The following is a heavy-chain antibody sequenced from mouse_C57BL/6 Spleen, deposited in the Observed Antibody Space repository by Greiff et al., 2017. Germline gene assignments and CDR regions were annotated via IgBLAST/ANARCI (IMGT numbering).Heavy chain of an antibody. CDR1: GFTFSSYG. Sequence: EVQVVESGGDLVKPGGSLKLSCAASGFTFSSYGMSWVRQTPDKRLEWVATISSGGSYTYYPDSVKGRFTISRDNAKNTLYLQMSSLKSEDTAMYYCARLEASFAMDYWGQGTSVTVSS. D-gene: IGHD3-2*02. CDR3: ARLEASFAMDY. V-gene: IGHV5-6*01. J-gene: IGHJ4*01. CDR2: ISSGGSYT.